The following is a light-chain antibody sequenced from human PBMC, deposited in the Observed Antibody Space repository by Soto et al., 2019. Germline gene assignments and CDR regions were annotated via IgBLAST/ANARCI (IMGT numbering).Light chain of an antibody. V-gene: IGKV4-1*01. CDR2: GAS. CDR3: QQYYTSSIT. J-gene: IGKJ5*01. Sequence: IVMTQSPDSLAVSLGERATINCRSSQSVLYSSNKKNYLAWYQQKPGQSPKLLIYGASSRESGVPDRFTGSGSGTDFTLTISGLQAEDVAVHYCQQYYTSSITFGQGTRLEIK. CDR1: QSVLYSSNKKNY.